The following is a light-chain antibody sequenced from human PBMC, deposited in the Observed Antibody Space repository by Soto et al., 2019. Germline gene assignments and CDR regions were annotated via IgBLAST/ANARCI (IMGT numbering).Light chain of an antibody. CDR2: SNN. Sequence: QSVLTHPPSASGTAGQRFTISCSGSSSNIGSNTVNWYQQLPGTAPKLLIYSNNQRPSGVPDRFSGSKSGTSASLAISGLQSEDEADYYCAAWDDSLNGYVFGTGTKVTVL. CDR1: SSNIGSNT. V-gene: IGLV1-44*01. CDR3: AAWDDSLNGYV. J-gene: IGLJ1*01.